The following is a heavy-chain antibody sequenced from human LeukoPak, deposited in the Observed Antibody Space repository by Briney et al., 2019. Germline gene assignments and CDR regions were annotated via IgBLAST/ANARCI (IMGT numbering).Heavy chain of an antibody. V-gene: IGHV4-61*02. D-gene: IGHD2-2*01. CDR2: IYTSGST. J-gene: IGHJ6*03. CDR3: ARVVIVPAAIYYYYMDV. Sequence: PSETLSLTCTVSGGSISSGSYYWSWIRQPAGKGLEWIGRIYTSGSTNYNPSLKSRVTISVDTSKNQFSLKLSSVTAADTAVYYCARVVIVPAAIYYYYMDVWGKGTTVTVSS. CDR1: GGSISSGSYY.